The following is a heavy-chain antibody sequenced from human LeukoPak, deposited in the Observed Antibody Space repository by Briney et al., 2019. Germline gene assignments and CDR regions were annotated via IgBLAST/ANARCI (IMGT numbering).Heavy chain of an antibody. D-gene: IGHD3-3*01. V-gene: IGHV3-11*01. CDR3: AKDVRFLEWFAPYFDY. CDR2: ISSSGSTI. CDR1: GFTFSDYY. Sequence: GGSLRLSCAASGFTFSDYYMSWIRQAPGKGLEWVSYISSSGSTIYYADSVKGRFTISRDNSKNTLYLQMNSLRAEDTAVYYCAKDVRFLEWFAPYFDYWGQGTLVTVSS. J-gene: IGHJ4*02.